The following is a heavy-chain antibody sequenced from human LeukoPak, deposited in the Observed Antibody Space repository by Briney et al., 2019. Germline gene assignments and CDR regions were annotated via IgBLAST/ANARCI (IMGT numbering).Heavy chain of an antibody. CDR1: GYSISSGYY. CDR2: IYHSGNT. CDR3: ARGDPANFEY. Sequence: SETLSLTCTVSGYSISSGYYWGWIRQPPGKGLEWIGGIYHSGNTNYNPSLRSRVTISLDMSKNQFSLKLTSVTAADPAVYYCARGDPANFEYWGQGTLVTVSS. V-gene: IGHV4-38-2*02. J-gene: IGHJ4*02.